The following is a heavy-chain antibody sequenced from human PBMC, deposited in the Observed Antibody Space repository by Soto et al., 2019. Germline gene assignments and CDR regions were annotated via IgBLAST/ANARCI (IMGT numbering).Heavy chain of an antibody. CDR1: GGSISTVGHY. D-gene: IGHD1-1*01. CDR3: ARATGTLRSRNCDY. V-gene: IGHV4-31*03. J-gene: IGHJ4*02. Sequence: SETLSLTCSVSGGSISTVGHYWTWIRQTPGKGLEWIGSIYHTGSTYYSKSLRSRLTMSVDTSKSQFSLRLSSVTAADTAVYYCARATGTLRSRNCDYWGQGSLVTVSS. CDR2: IYHTGST.